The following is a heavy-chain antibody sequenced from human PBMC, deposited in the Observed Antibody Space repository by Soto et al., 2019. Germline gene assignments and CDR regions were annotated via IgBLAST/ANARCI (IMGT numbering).Heavy chain of an antibody. Sequence: QVQLQESGPGLVKPSQTLSLTCTVSGGSISSGGYYWSWIHQHPGKGLEWIGYIYYSGSTYYNPSLKSRVTISVDTSKNQFSLKLSSVTAADTAVYYCARGRGYSGYDSFNRWLNYFDYWGQGTLVTVSS. J-gene: IGHJ4*02. CDR1: GGSISSGGYY. V-gene: IGHV4-31*03. CDR2: IYYSGST. D-gene: IGHD5-12*01. CDR3: ARGRGYSGYDSFNRWLNYFDY.